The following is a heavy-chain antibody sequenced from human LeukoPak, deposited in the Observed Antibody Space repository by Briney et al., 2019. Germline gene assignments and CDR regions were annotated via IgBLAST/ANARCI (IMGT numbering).Heavy chain of an antibody. J-gene: IGHJ4*02. CDR1: GFTFSGSA. V-gene: IGHV3-73*01. CDR2: IRSKANSYAT. CDR3: TRLLGFYGDFNDY. D-gene: IGHD4-17*01. Sequence: GGSLRLSCAASGFTFSGSAMPWVRQASGKGPEWVGRIRSKANSYATAYAASVKGRFTISRDDSKNTAYLQMNSLKTEDTAVYYCTRLLGFYGDFNDYWGQGTLVTVSS.